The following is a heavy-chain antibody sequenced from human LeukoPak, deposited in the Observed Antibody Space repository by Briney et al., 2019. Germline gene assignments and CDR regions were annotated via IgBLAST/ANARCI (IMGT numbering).Heavy chain of an antibody. D-gene: IGHD2/OR15-2a*01. J-gene: IGHJ5*02. CDR1: GYTLTGYY. Sequence: ASVKVSCKASGYTLTGYYIHWVRQAPGQGLEWMGWINPNGDGTNYAQNFQGRVTVTRDTSISTAYMELSRLRSDDMGVYYCARATCNTDCAGFDPWGQGTLVTVPS. V-gene: IGHV1-2*02. CDR3: ARATCNTDCAGFDP. CDR2: INPNGDGT.